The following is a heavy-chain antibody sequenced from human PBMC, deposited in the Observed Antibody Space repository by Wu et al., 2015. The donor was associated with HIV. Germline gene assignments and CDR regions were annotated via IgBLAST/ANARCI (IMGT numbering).Heavy chain of an antibody. J-gene: IGHJ3*02. CDR2: MNPSSGNT. CDR3: ARDMPSIYDSSGHRSLDI. Sequence: QVQLVQSGAEVKKPGASVKISCKASGYIFTDHDINWVRQATGQGLEWMGWMNPSSGNTGYTQNFQGRVGMTRNASVNTAYLDLYSLTSEDTAVYYCARDMPSIYDSSGHRSLDIWGQGTGGRRLF. CDR1: GYIFTDHD. D-gene: IGHD3-22*01. V-gene: IGHV1-8*01.